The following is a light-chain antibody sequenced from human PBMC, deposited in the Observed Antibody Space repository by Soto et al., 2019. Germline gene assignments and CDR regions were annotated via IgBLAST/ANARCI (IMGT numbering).Light chain of an antibody. J-gene: IGKJ2*01. Sequence: DIQMTQSPSSLSASVGDSVTITSRVSQDVRIYLAWYQQKAGKVPKLLIYTASTLQSGVPSRFSGRGSGTDFTLTISSLQPEDAATYYCQKYSSPPYAFGQGTKLEIK. V-gene: IGKV1-27*01. CDR2: TAS. CDR1: QDVRIY. CDR3: QKYSSPPYA.